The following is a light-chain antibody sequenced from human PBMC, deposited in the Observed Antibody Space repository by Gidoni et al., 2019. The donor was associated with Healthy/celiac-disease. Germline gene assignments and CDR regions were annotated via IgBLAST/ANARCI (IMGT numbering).Light chain of an antibody. CDR1: QDISNY. J-gene: IGKJ3*01. V-gene: IGKV1-33*01. CDR3: QQYDNLPPIFT. CDR2: DAS. Sequence: DIQMTQSPSSLSASVGDRVTITCQASQDISNYLNWYQQKPGKAPKLLIYDASNLETGGPSRFSGSGSGTDFTFTLTILQPEDIASYYCQQYDNLPPIFTFGPGTKVDIK.